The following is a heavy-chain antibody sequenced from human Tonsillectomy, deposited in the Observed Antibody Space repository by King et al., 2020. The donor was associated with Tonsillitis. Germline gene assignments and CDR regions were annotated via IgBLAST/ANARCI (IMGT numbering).Heavy chain of an antibody. CDR2: ISGSGGYT. CDR3: AKGITYSDY. Sequence: VQLVESGGGLVQPGGSLRLSCAASGFPFSSYAMSWVRQAPGKGLEWVSAISGSGGYTYYADSVRGRFTISRDNSKNTLCLQMNSLRAENTAVYYRAKGITYSDYWGQGTLVTVSS. J-gene: IGHJ4*02. D-gene: IGHD1-14*01. V-gene: IGHV3-23*04. CDR1: GFPFSSYA.